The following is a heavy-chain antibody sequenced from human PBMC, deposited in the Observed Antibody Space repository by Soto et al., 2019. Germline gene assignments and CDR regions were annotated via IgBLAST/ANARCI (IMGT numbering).Heavy chain of an antibody. Sequence: QAQLVQSGPEVKKPGASVKVSCKTSGYTFTSLDINWVRQAAGQGLEWMGWMNPNSGNTGSAQKFQGRVTMTRDTSKSTAYMELRGLTSEDTAVYYCARVKGDPDYWGQGTLVTVSS. V-gene: IGHV1-8*01. CDR1: GYTFTSLD. J-gene: IGHJ4*02. CDR2: MNPNSGNT. CDR3: ARVKGDPDY. D-gene: IGHD2-21*02.